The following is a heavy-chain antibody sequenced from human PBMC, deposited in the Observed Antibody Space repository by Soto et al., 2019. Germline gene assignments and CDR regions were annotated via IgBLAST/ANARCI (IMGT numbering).Heavy chain of an antibody. CDR2: ISAYNGNT. CDR3: ARDVNDFWSGYYPLAY. V-gene: IGHV1-18*01. J-gene: IGHJ4*02. CDR1: GYTFTSYG. Sequence: QVQLVQSGAEVKKPGASVKVSCKASGYTFTSYGISWVRQAPGQGLEWMGWISAYNGNTNYAQKLQGRVTMTTDTSTSTAYMELRCLRSDDTAVYYCARDVNDFWSGYYPLAYWGQGTLVTVSS. D-gene: IGHD3-3*01.